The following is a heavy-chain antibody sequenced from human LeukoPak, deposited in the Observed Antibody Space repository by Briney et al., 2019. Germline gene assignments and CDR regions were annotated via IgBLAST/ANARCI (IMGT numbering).Heavy chain of an antibody. CDR3: ARWDVLGHNWFDP. D-gene: IGHD1-26*01. CDR1: GGTFSSYA. V-gene: IGHV1-69*01. CDR2: IIPIFGTA. J-gene: IGHJ5*02. Sequence: SVKASCKASGGTFSSYAISWVRQAPGQGLEWMGGIIPIFGTANYAQKFQGRVTITADESTSTAYMELSSLRSEDTAVYYCARWDVLGHNWFDPWGQGTLVTVSS.